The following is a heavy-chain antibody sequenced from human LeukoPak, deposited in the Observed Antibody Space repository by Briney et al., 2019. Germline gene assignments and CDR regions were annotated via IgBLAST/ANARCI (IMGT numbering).Heavy chain of an antibody. J-gene: IGHJ3*01. V-gene: IGHV3-23*01. CDR2: ICGSVSGSGDRT. Sequence: GGSLTLSCAASGFSFGSYSMSWVRQAAGKGLEWVSEICGSVSGSGDRTLYADSMKGLFTISRDTSKKTLYLQMNSARADDTAVYYGAKGKVNHDGALDAWGQGTVVTVSS. CDR1: GFSFGSYS. CDR3: AKGKVNHDGALDA. D-gene: IGHD2-21*01.